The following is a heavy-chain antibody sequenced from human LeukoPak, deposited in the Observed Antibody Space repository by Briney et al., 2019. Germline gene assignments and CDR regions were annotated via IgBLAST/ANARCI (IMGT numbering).Heavy chain of an antibody. V-gene: IGHV3-33*01. CDR1: GFTFSSYG. J-gene: IGHJ6*04. Sequence: GRSLRLSCAASGFTFSSYGMDWVRQAPGKGLEWVAVIWYDGSNKYYADSVKGRFTISRDNSKNTLYLQMNSLRVEDTAVYYCARGLQVIYGMDVWGKGTTVNVSS. CDR2: IWYDGSNK. CDR3: ARGLQVIYGMDV. D-gene: IGHD2-21*01.